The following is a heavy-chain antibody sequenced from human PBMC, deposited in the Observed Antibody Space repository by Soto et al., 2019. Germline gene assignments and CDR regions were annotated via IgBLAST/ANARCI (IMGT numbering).Heavy chain of an antibody. CDR2: IIPIFGTA. Sequence: QVQLVQSGAEVKKPGSSVKVSCKASGGTFSSYAISWVRQAPGQGLEWMGGIIPIFGTANYAQKFQGRVTITADESTSTAYMELSSLRSEDTAVYYCARSSLYGDFPYYYYGMDVWGQGTTVTVSS. CDR1: GGTFSSYA. D-gene: IGHD4-17*01. J-gene: IGHJ6*02. CDR3: ARSSLYGDFPYYYYGMDV. V-gene: IGHV1-69*12.